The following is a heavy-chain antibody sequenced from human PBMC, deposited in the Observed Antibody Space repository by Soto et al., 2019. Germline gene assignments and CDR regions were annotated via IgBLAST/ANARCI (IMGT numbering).Heavy chain of an antibody. CDR2: IYYSGST. CDR1: GGSISSGGYY. CDR3: ARELLWFGELRLSGFDP. Sequence: SETLSLTCTVSGGSISSGGYYGSWIRQHPGKGLEWIGYIYYSGSTYYNPSLKSRVTISVDTSKNQFSLKLSSVTAADTAVYYCARELLWFGELRLSGFDPWGQGTLVTVSS. V-gene: IGHV4-31*03. D-gene: IGHD3-10*01. J-gene: IGHJ5*02.